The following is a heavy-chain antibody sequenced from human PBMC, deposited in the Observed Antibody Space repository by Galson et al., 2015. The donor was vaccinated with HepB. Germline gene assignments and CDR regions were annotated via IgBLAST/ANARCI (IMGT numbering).Heavy chain of an antibody. V-gene: IGHV5-51*01. D-gene: IGHD5-24*01. Sequence: QSGAEVKKPGESLKISCKGSGYSFTSYWIGWVRQMPGKGLEWMGIIYPGDSDTRYSPSFQGQVTISADKSISTAYLQWSSLKASDTAMYYRARLLPSPLEMAAGWFDPWGQGTLVTVSS. J-gene: IGHJ5*02. CDR2: IYPGDSDT. CDR3: ARLLPSPLEMAAGWFDP. CDR1: GYSFTSYW.